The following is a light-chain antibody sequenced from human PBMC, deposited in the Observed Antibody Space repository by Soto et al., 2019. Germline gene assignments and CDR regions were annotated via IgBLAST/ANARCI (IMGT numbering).Light chain of an antibody. Sequence: QSALTQPPSVSGSPGQSVTISCTGTSSDVGSYNRVSWYQQPPGTAPKLMIYEVSNRPSGVPDRFSGSKSGNTASLTISGLQAEDEADYYCSSYTSSSTVVFGGGTKVTFL. CDR1: SSDVGSYNR. CDR2: EVS. V-gene: IGLV2-18*02. J-gene: IGLJ2*01. CDR3: SSYTSSSTVV.